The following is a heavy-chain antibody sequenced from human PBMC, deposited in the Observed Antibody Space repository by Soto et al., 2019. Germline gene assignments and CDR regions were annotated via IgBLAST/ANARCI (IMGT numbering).Heavy chain of an antibody. CDR1: GFTFSSYA. V-gene: IGHV3-23*01. Sequence: PGGSLRLSCAASGFTFSSYAMSWVRQAPGKGLEWVSAISGSGGSTYYADSVKGRFTISRDNSKNTLYLQMNSLRAEDTAVYYCAKDVVYSGSYDADYWGQGTQVTVSS. CDR3: AKDVVYSGSYDADY. J-gene: IGHJ4*02. D-gene: IGHD1-26*01. CDR2: ISGSGGST.